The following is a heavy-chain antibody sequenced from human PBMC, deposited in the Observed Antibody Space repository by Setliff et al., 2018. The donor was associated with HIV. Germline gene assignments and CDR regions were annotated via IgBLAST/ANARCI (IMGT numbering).Heavy chain of an antibody. CDR3: ARGGHSSSWYVGYYNYGMDV. CDR1: GGSFSGHY. J-gene: IGHJ6*02. CDR2: TSHSGKT. V-gene: IGHV4-34*01. Sequence: SETLSLTCAVYGGSFSGHYWNWVRQPPGQGLEWIGETSHSGKTNYNPSLKSRVTISVDTSKNQFSLKLTSVTAADTAVYYCARGGHSSSWYVGYYNYGMDVWGQGTTVTVSS. D-gene: IGHD6-13*01.